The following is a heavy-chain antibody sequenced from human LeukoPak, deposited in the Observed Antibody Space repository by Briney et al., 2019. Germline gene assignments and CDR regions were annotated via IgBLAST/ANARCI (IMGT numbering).Heavy chain of an antibody. Sequence: PGGSLRLSCVASGFTFSYSWMSWVRQAPGKGLEWVANIKQDGSEKYYVDSVKGRFTISRDNAKNSLYLQMNSLRAEDTAVYYCASGFLEWLPYYYYYMDVWGKGTTVTVSS. CDR1: GFTFSYSW. CDR2: IKQDGSEK. CDR3: ASGFLEWLPYYYYYMDV. V-gene: IGHV3-7*01. D-gene: IGHD3-3*01. J-gene: IGHJ6*03.